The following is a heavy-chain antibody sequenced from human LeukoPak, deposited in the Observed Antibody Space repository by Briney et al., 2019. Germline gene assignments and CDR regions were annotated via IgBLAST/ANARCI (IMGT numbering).Heavy chain of an antibody. J-gene: IGHJ4*02. CDR1: DYTFITYS. V-gene: IGHV1-18*01. D-gene: IGHD5-12*01. CDR3: ARLTGYGSHSYSDF. Sequence: ASVKVSCTTYDYTFITYSITWVRQAPGQGLEWIGWISANNGNTNYMQSLQGRLTMTTDTSTNTAYMELRGLRFDDTAVYYCARLTGYGSHSYSDFWGQGTLVTVSS. CDR2: ISANNGNT.